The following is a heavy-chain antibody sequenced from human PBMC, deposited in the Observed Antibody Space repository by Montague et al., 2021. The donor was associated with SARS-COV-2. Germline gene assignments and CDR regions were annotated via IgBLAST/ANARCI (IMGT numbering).Heavy chain of an antibody. Sequence: SLRLSCAASGFTFSSYAMHWVRQAPGKGLEWVAVISYDGSNKYYADSVKGRFTTSRDNSKNTLYLQMNSLRAEDTAVYYCANQLVGLYGMDVWGQGTTVTVSS. CDR3: ANQLVGLYGMDV. CDR1: GFTFSSYA. V-gene: IGHV3-30*04. CDR2: ISYDGSNK. D-gene: IGHD2-21*01. J-gene: IGHJ6*02.